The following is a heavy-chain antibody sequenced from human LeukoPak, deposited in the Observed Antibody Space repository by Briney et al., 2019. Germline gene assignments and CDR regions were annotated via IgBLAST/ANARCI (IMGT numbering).Heavy chain of an antibody. Sequence: ASVKVSCKASGGTFSSYAISWVRQAPGQGLEWMGRIIPILGIANYAQKFQGRVTITADKSTSTAYMELSSLRSEDTAVYYCAREVVVLGSSFDYWGQGTLVTVSS. J-gene: IGHJ4*02. CDR2: IIPILGIA. D-gene: IGHD2-2*01. CDR1: GGTFSSYA. V-gene: IGHV1-69*04. CDR3: AREVVVLGSSFDY.